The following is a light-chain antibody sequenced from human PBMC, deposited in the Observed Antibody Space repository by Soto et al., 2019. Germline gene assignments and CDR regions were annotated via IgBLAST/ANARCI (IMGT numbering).Light chain of an antibody. Sequence: DIQMTQSPSTLSASVGDRVTITCRASQSISTWLAWYQQEPGKDPKLLIHKASSLQSGVPSRFSGSGSGTEFTLTISSLHPDDFANYYCKQYNSYSPTFGQGTRVEIK. CDR2: KAS. CDR1: QSISTW. CDR3: KQYNSYSPT. V-gene: IGKV1-5*03. J-gene: IGKJ1*01.